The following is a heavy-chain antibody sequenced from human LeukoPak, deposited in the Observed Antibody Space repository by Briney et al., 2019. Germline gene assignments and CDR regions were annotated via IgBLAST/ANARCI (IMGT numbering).Heavy chain of an antibody. V-gene: IGHV3-30-3*01. CDR3: ARDFEEYSSSSGLFDP. Sequence: PGGSLRLSCAASGFTFSSYAMHWVRQAPGKGLEWVAVISYDGSNKYYADSVKGRFTISRDSSKNTLYLQMNSLRAEDTAVYYCARDFEEYSSSSGLFDPWGQGTLVTVSS. CDR2: ISYDGSNK. CDR1: GFTFSSYA. D-gene: IGHD6-6*01. J-gene: IGHJ5*02.